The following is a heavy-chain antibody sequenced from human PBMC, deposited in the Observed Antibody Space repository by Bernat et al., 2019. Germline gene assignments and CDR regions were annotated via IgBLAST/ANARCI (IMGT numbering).Heavy chain of an antibody. J-gene: IGHJ3*02. CDR3: ARGVTPGLFDAFDI. CDR2: IYYSGST. V-gene: IGHV4-39*01. CDR1: GGSISSSSYY. Sequence: QLQLQESGPGLVKPSETLSLTCTVSGGSISSSSYYWGWIRQPPGKGREWIGSIYYSGSTYYNPSLKSRVTISVDTSKNQFSLKLSSVTAADTAVYYCARGVTPGLFDAFDIWGQGTMVTVSS.